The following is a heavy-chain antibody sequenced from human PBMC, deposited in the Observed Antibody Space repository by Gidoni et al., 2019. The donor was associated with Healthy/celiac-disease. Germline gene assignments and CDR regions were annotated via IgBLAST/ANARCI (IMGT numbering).Heavy chain of an antibody. CDR3: ARDQGGTVKNWYFDL. CDR2: IWYDGSNK. J-gene: IGHJ2*01. CDR1: GFTFSSYG. D-gene: IGHD4-17*01. Sequence: QVQLVESGGGVVQPGRSLRLSCAASGFTFSSYGMHWVRQAPGKGLEWVAVIWYDGSNKYYADSVKGRFTISRDNSKNTLYLQMNSLRAEDTAVYYCARDQGGTVKNWYFDLWGRGTLVTVSS. V-gene: IGHV3-33*01.